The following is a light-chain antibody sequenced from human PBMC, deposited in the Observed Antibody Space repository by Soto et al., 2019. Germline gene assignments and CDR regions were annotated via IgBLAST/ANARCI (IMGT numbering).Light chain of an antibody. V-gene: IGKV1-5*03. CDR2: QAS. CDR1: QSIRTW. Sequence: DIPMTQSPSTLSASIGDTVTITCRASQSIRTWLAWYQQKPGKAPKLLISQASSLESGVPSRFGASGSGTEFTLTISSLQPDDIATYYCQEYKTWMFGQGTKVEIK. J-gene: IGKJ1*01. CDR3: QEYKTWM.